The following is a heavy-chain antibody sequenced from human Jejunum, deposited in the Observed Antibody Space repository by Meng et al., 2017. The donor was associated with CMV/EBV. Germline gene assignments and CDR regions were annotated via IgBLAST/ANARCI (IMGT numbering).Heavy chain of an antibody. CDR1: GFPFNIYD. D-gene: IGHD2-15*01. V-gene: IGHV3-30*02. J-gene: IGHJ4*02. Sequence: QVAVVESGGCVVQPGGSGRLACVTSGFPFNIYDMHWARQAPGKGLDWVTCIRHDGSEDFYVDSVKGRFTISRDNSKNTLYLQMNSLRVDDSALYYCTKGGFDSWGQGTLVTVSS. CDR3: TKGGFDS. CDR2: IRHDGSED.